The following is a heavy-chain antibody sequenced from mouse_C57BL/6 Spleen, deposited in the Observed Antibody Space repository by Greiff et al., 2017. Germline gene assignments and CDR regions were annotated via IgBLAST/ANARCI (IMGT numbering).Heavy chain of an antibody. CDR2: IYPSDSET. D-gene: IGHD2-10*01. CDR3: AIYPSYSAMDY. V-gene: IGHV1-61*01. CDR1: GYTFTSYW. J-gene: IGHJ4*01. Sequence: QVQLQQPGAELVRPGSSVKLSCKASGYTFTSYWMDWVKQRPGQGLEWIGNIYPSDSETHYNQQFKDKATLTVDTSSRTAYMPLSSLTSEDSAVYDCAIYPSYSAMDYWGQGTSVTVSS.